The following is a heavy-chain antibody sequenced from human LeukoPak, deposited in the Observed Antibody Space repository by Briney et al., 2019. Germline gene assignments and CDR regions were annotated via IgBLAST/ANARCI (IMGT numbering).Heavy chain of an antibody. V-gene: IGHV3-30*02. CDR3: VKDNPLDY. CDR1: GFTFSSHD. Sequence: GGSLRLSCAASGFTFSSHDMHWVRQAPGKGLEWVAFIRYDGNNKLYADSMKGRFTISRDNSKNTLYLHINSLRAEDTAVYYCVKDNPLDYWGQGTLVIVSS. J-gene: IGHJ4*02. D-gene: IGHD1-14*01. CDR2: IRYDGNNK.